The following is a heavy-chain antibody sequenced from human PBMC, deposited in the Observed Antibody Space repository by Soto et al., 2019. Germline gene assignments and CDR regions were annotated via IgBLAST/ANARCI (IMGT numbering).Heavy chain of an antibody. V-gene: IGHV5-51*01. CDR2: IYPGDSDT. Sequence: GESLKISCKGSGYSFTSYWIGWVRQMPGKGLEWMGIIYPGDSDTRYSPSFQGQVTISADKSISTAYLQWSSLKASDTAMYYCARHDGLGMATTEYYFDYWGQGTLVTVSS. J-gene: IGHJ4*02. CDR1: GYSFTSYW. D-gene: IGHD5-12*01. CDR3: ARHDGLGMATTEYYFDY.